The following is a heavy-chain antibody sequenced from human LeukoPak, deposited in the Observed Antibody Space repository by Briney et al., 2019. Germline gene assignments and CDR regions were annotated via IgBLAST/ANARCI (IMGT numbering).Heavy chain of an antibody. D-gene: IGHD3-10*01. CDR2: IYHSGST. V-gene: IGHV4-38-2*01. J-gene: IGHJ4*02. CDR3: ARHGSNYYGSGSQNFDY. Sequence: SETLSLTCAVSGYSISSGYYWGWIRQPPGKGLEWIESIYHSGSTYYNPSLKSRVTISVDTSKNQFSLKLSSVTAADTAVYYCARHGSNYYGSGSQNFDYWGQGTLVTVSS. CDR1: GYSISSGYY.